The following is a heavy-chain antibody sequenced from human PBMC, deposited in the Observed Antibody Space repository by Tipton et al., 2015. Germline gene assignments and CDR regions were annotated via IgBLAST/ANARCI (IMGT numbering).Heavy chain of an antibody. J-gene: IGHJ4*02. D-gene: IGHD5-18*01. V-gene: IGHV4-59*11. Sequence: GLVKPSETLSLMCAVAGDSISAHYWNWIRQSPGKALEWIGYTHYTGSAKYNPSLRSRVTISVDTSKNHFSLRLNSVTAVDTAVYYCAQTNTPTFYFDYWGLGTLVTVSS. CDR1: GDSISAHY. CDR2: THYTGSA. CDR3: AQTNTPTFYFDY.